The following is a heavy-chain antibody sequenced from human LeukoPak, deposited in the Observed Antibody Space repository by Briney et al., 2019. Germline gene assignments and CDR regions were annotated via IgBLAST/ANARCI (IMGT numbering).Heavy chain of an antibody. CDR2: VSNTGGAK. V-gene: IGHV3-48*02. Sequence: GGSLRLSGAASGFTFSSYSMGWVRQAPGRGLEWVSFVSNTGGAKYYADSAKGRFTISRDNAHNSLYLQMNSLRDEDSALYYCARDKHDYGFDYWGQGTLVTVSS. D-gene: IGHD4-17*01. CDR3: ARDKHDYGFDY. J-gene: IGHJ4*02. CDR1: GFTFSSYS.